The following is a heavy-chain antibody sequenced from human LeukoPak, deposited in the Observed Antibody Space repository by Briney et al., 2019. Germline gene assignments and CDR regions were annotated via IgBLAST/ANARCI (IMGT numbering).Heavy chain of an antibody. CDR3: ARVDHHYDILTGYHY. V-gene: IGHV1-18*01. J-gene: IGHJ4*02. Sequence: GASVKVSCKASGYTFTSYGISWVRQAPGQGLEWMGWISAYNGNTNYAQKLQGRVTMTTDTSTSTAYMELRSLRSDDTAVYYCARVDHHYDILTGYHYWGQGTLVTVSS. CDR1: GYTFTSYG. CDR2: ISAYNGNT. D-gene: IGHD3-9*01.